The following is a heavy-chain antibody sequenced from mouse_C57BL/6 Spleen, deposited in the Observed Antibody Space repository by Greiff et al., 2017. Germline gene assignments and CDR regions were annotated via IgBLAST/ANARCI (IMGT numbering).Heavy chain of an antibody. CDR1: GYTFTDYE. Sequence: VQLQQSGAELVRPGASLTLSCKASGYTFTDYEMHWVKQTPVHGLEWIGAIVPETGGTAYNQKFKGKAILTADKSSSTAYMELRSLTSADSAVYYCTKGLRYYFDDWGQSTTLSVSS. D-gene: IGHD1-1*01. V-gene: IGHV1-15*01. CDR2: IVPETGGT. J-gene: IGHJ2*01. CDR3: TKGLRYYFDD.